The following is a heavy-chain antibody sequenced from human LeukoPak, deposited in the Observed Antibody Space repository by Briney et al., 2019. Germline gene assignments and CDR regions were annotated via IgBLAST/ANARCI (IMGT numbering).Heavy chain of an antibody. CDR2: INWNGGST. J-gene: IGHJ4*02. CDR1: GFTFDDYG. V-gene: IGHV3-20*04. Sequence: GGSLRLSCAASGFTFDDYGMSWVRPAPRKGLEWVSGINWNGGSTGYADSVKGRFTISRDNAKNSLYLQMNSLRAEDTPLYYCARGGRYYYDSSGYHAADYWGQGTLVTVSS. D-gene: IGHD3-22*01. CDR3: ARGGRYYYDSSGYHAADY.